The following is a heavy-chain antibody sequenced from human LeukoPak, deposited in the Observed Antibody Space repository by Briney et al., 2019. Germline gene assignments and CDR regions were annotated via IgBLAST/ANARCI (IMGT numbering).Heavy chain of an antibody. Sequence: GRSLRLSCAASGFTFSSYSMHWVRQAPGRGLEWVALMSYDGTNKYYADSVKGRFTISRDNSKNTLYLQMNSLRAEDTAVYYCARDKGSSNGHPFDYWGQGTLVTVSS. CDR2: MSYDGTNK. CDR1: GFTFSSYS. J-gene: IGHJ4*02. V-gene: IGHV3-30*04. CDR3: ARDKGSSNGHPFDY. D-gene: IGHD2-2*01.